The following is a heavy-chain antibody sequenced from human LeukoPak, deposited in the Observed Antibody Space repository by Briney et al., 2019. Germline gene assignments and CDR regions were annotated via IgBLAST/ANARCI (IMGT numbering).Heavy chain of an antibody. CDR1: GFTFSSYS. CDR3: ARGGGDYYDSSELDY. J-gene: IGHJ4*02. D-gene: IGHD3-22*01. Sequence: GGSLRLSCAASGFTFSSYSMNWVRQAPGKGLEWVSSISSSSSYIYYADSVKGRFTISRDNAKNSLYLQMNSLRAEDTAVYYCARGGGDYYDSSELDYWGQGTLVTVSS. CDR2: ISSSSSYI. V-gene: IGHV3-21*01.